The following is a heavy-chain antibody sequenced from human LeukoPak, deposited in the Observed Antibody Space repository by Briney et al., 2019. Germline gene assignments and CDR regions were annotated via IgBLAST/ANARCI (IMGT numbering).Heavy chain of an antibody. CDR2: IGGGGGT. J-gene: IGHJ4*02. V-gene: IGHV3-23*01. CDR1: GLTFSSYG. CDR3: AKRTPYYFHY. Sequence: GRSLRLSCAASGLTFSSYGMHWVRQAPGKGLEWVSTIGGGGGTYYADSVKGRFTISRDSSKNTLYLDMNSLRAEDTAVYFCAKRTPYYFHYWGQGTLVTVSS.